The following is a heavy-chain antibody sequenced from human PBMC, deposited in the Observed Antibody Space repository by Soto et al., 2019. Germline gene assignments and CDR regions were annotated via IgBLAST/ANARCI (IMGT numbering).Heavy chain of an antibody. CDR1: GLTFSYFA. CDR2: ISGSGGIT. CDR3: ARLGRSGTGRPYYYGMDV. J-gene: IGHJ6*01. D-gene: IGHD3-10*01. Sequence: EVQLLESGGGLVQPGGSLRLSCAVSGLTFSYFAMSWVRQAPGKGLEWVSAISGSGGITYYADSVKGRFTISRDNSKNTLFQQMNSLRAEDTAVYYCARLGRSGTGRPYYYGMDVWGQGTTVTVSS. V-gene: IGHV3-23*01.